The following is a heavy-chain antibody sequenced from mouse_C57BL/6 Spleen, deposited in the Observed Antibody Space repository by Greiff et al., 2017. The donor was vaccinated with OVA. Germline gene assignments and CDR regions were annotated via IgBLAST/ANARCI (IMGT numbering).Heavy chain of an antibody. CDR3: ARGEGYDYDEGYFDV. D-gene: IGHD2-4*01. J-gene: IGHJ1*03. CDR2: ISYDGSN. CDR1: GYSITSGYY. Sequence: EVHLVESGPGLVKPSQSLSLTCSVTGYSITSGYYWNWIRQFPGNKLEWMGYISYDGSNNYNPSLKNRISITRDTSKNQFFLKLNSVTTEDTATYYCARGEGYDYDEGYFDVWGTGTTVTVSS. V-gene: IGHV3-6*01.